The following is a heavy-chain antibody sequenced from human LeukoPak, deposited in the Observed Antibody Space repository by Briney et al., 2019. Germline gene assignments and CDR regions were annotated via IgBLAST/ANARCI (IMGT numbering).Heavy chain of an antibody. Sequence: GRSLRLSCAASGFTFSSYGMHWVRQAPGKGLEWVAVIWYDGSNKYYADSVKGRFTSSRDNSKNTLYLQMNSLRADDTAVYYCARSWVAAAGTDYWGQGTLVTVSS. J-gene: IGHJ4*02. CDR1: GFTFSSYG. CDR2: IWYDGSNK. V-gene: IGHV3-33*01. CDR3: ARSWVAAAGTDY. D-gene: IGHD6-13*01.